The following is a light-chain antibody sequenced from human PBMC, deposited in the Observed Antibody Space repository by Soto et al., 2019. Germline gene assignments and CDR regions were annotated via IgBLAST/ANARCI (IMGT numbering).Light chain of an antibody. Sequence: QSALTQPASVSGSPGQAITISCTGTSSDIGGYNYVSWYQQHPGKAPKLMIYEVNHRPSGVSNRLSGSRSGNTASLTISELQAEDESDYYCSSYTTSGTLVFGGGTKVTVL. CDR1: SSDIGGYNY. V-gene: IGLV2-14*01. CDR2: EVN. J-gene: IGLJ2*01. CDR3: SSYTTSGTLV.